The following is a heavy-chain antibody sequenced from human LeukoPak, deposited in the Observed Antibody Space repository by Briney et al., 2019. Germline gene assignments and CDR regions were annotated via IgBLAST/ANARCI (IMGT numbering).Heavy chain of an antibody. J-gene: IGHJ4*02. CDR1: GFTFSSYE. CDR2: ISSSGSTI. Sequence: GPLRLSCAASGFTFSSYEMNWVRQAPGKGLEWVSYISSSGSTIYYADSVKGRFTISRDNAKNSLYLQMNSLRAEDTAVYYCARDLTGTRRSFDYWGQGTLVTVSS. V-gene: IGHV3-48*03. D-gene: IGHD1-20*01. CDR3: ARDLTGTRRSFDY.